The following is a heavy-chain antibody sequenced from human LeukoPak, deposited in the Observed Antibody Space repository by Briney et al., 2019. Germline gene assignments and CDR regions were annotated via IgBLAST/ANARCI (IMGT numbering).Heavy chain of an antibody. CDR3: ARGPSKAYYDSSGYHNWFDP. D-gene: IGHD3-22*01. CDR1: GYTFTGYY. J-gene: IGHJ5*02. Sequence: ASVKVSCKASGYTFTGYYMHWVRQAPGQGLEWMGWINPNSGGTNYAQKFQGRVTMTRDTSISTAYMELSRLRSDDTAVYYCARGPSKAYYDSSGYHNWFDPWGQGTLVTVSS. V-gene: IGHV1-2*02. CDR2: INPNSGGT.